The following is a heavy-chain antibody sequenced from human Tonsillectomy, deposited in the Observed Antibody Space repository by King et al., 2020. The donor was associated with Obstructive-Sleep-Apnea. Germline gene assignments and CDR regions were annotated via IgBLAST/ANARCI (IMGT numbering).Heavy chain of an antibody. CDR1: GGSISSGGYY. V-gene: IGHV4-31*03. D-gene: IGHD4-17*01. CDR2: IYYSGST. J-gene: IGHJ4*02. CDR3: ARGSDYGDYDGILDFDY. Sequence: QLQLQESGPGLVKPSQALSLTCTVSGGSISSGGYYWSWIRQHPGKGLEWIGYIYYSGSTYYNPSLKSRVTISVDTSKNQFSLKLSSVTAADTAVYYCARGSDYGDYDGILDFDYWGQGTLVTVSS.